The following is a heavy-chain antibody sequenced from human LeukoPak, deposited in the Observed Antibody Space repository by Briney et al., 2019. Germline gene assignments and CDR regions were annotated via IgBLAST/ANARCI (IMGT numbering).Heavy chain of an antibody. CDR3: ASQFYPVAGFDY. CDR1: GGSISSSNW. V-gene: IGHV4-4*02. J-gene: IGHJ4*02. CDR2: IYHSGST. Sequence: SETLSLTCAVSGGSISSSNWWSWVRQPPGKGLEWIGEIYHSGSTNYNPSLKSRVTISVDKSKNQFSLKLSSVTAADTAVYYCASQFYPVAGFDYWGQGTLVTVSS. D-gene: IGHD6-19*01.